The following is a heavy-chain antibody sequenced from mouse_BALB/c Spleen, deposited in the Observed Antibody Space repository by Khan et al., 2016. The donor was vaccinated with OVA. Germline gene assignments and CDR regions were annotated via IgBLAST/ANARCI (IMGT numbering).Heavy chain of an antibody. Sequence: VQLQQSGAELAKPGASVKMSCKASGYIFTSYWMHWVKQRPGQGLEWIGYINPATDYTEYNQKFKNKATLTADKSSSTAYMQLSSLTSEDSAVYYCVNQGSSSAWFTYWGQGTPVTVSA. CDR2: INPATDYT. CDR3: VNQGSSSAWFTY. CDR1: GYIFTSYW. V-gene: IGHV1-7*01. J-gene: IGHJ3*01. D-gene: IGHD1-1*01.